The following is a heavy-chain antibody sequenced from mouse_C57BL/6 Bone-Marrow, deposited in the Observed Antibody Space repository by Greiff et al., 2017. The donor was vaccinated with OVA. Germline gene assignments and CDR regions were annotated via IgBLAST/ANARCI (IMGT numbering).Heavy chain of an antibody. V-gene: IGHV1-81*01. CDR2: IYPRSGNT. CDR1: GYTFTSYG. D-gene: IGHD1-1*01. CDR3: ARGSYGSSLDY. Sequence: VKLMESGAELARPGASVKLSCKASGYTFTSYGISWVKQRTGQGLEWIGEIYPRSGNTYYNEKFKGKATLTADKSSSTAYMELRSLTSEDSAVYFCARGSYGSSLDYWGQGTTLTVSS. J-gene: IGHJ2*01.